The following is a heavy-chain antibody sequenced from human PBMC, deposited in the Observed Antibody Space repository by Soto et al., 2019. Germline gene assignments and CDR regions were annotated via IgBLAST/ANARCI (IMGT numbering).Heavy chain of an antibody. V-gene: IGHV3-30-3*01. CDR2: ISYDGSNN. CDR3: AREERPE. Sequence: QVQLVESGGGVVQPGRSLRLSCAASGFTFSSYTMHWVRQAPGKGLEWVAVISYDGSNNYYADSVKGRFTISRDNSKNTLHLQMNSLRTEDTAVYYCAREERPEWGQGTLVTVSS. J-gene: IGHJ4*02. CDR1: GFTFSSYT.